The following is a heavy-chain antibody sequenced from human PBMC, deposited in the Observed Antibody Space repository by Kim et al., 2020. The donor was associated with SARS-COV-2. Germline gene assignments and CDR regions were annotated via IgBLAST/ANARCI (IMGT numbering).Heavy chain of an antibody. J-gene: IGHJ3*01. CDR3: AREGDVYSSEDAACDV. Sequence: GGSLRLSCAASGFTFSSYSMTWVRRAPGKGLEWVAVIKQDGSVSYYAESVKGRFTISRDDAKNTLYLQMNSLRDEDTAVYDCAREGDVYSSEDAACDVW. D-gene: IGHD3-22*01. CDR1: GFTFSSYS. V-gene: IGHV3-7*01. CDR2: IKQDGSVS.